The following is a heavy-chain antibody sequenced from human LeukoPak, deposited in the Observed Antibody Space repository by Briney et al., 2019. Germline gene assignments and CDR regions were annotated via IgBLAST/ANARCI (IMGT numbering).Heavy chain of an antibody. CDR1: GFTFDDYA. J-gene: IGHJ4*02. CDR2: ISWNSGSI. CDR3: AKGAVIAAAGPFDY. V-gene: IGHV3-9*01. Sequence: GRSLRLSCAASGFTFDDYAMHWVRQAPGKGLEWVSGISWNSGSIGYADSVKGRFTISRDSAKNSLYLQMNSLRAEDTALYYCAKGAVIAAAGPFDYWGQGTLVTVSS. D-gene: IGHD6-13*01.